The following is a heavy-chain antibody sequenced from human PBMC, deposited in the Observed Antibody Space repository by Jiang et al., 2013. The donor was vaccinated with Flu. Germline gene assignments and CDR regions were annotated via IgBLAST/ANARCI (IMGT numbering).Heavy chain of an antibody. CDR3: ASHTMVVVSTPHWFDP. CDR1: GGSISRSTYY. Sequence: GSGLVKPSETLSLTCTVSGGSISRSTYYWDWIRQPPGKGLEWIGSISYSGSTYYNPSLKSRVTISEDTSKNQFSLKLSSLTAADTAVYYCASHTMVVVSTPHWFDPWGQGTLVTVSS. CDR2: ISYSGST. D-gene: IGHD2-15*01. J-gene: IGHJ5*02. V-gene: IGHV4-39*07.